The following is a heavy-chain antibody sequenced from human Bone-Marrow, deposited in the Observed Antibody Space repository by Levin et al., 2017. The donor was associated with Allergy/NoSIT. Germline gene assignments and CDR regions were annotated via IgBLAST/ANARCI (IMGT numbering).Heavy chain of an antibody. CDR2: ISYDGSNK. CDR3: ATDYYDSSGSFDY. Sequence: PGESLKISCAASGFTFSSYGMHWVRQAPGKGLEWVAVISYDGSNKYYADSVKGRFTISRDNSKNTLYLQMNSLRAEDTAVYYCATDYYDSSGSFDYWGQGTLVTVSS. V-gene: IGHV3-30*03. D-gene: IGHD3-22*01. J-gene: IGHJ4*02. CDR1: GFTFSSYG.